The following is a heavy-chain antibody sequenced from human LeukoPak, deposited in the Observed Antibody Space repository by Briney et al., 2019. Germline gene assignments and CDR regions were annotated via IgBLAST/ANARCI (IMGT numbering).Heavy chain of an antibody. CDR1: GFTFSSYA. Sequence: GRSLRLSCAASGFTFSSYAMHWVRQAPGKGLEWVAVISYDGSNKYYADSVKGRFTISRDNSKNTLYLQMNSLRAEDTAVYYCARDTLYGNYFDYWGQGTLVTVCS. V-gene: IGHV3-30-3*01. CDR3: ARDTLYGNYFDY. D-gene: IGHD3-10*01. CDR2: ISYDGSNK. J-gene: IGHJ4*02.